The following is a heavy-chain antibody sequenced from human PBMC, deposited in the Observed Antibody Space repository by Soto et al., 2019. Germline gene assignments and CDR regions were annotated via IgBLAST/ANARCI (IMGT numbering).Heavy chain of an antibody. CDR1: GGSISSGDYY. CDR3: ARAPGYSSGWYSWFDP. J-gene: IGHJ5*02. Sequence: QVQLQESGPGLVKPSQTLSLTCTVSGGSISSGDYYWSWIRQPPGKGLEWIGYIYYSGSTYYNPSLKSRVTIAVDTSKNLFSLKLSSVTAADTAVYYCARAPGYSSGWYSWFDPWGQGTLVTVPS. CDR2: IYYSGST. V-gene: IGHV4-30-4*01. D-gene: IGHD6-19*01.